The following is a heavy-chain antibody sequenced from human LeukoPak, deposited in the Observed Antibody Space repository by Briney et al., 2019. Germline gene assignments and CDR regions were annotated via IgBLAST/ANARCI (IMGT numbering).Heavy chain of an antibody. CDR1: RYSFTSYW. CDR2: IYPGDSDT. J-gene: IGHJ4*02. CDR3: ARAVDVIVGATYFDY. Sequence: TGESLKISCKGSRYSFTSYWIGWVRQMPGKGLEWMGIIYPGDSDTRYSPSFQGQVTISADKSISTAYLQWSSLKASDTAMYYCARAVDVIVGATYFDYWGQGTLVTVSS. V-gene: IGHV5-51*01. D-gene: IGHD1-26*01.